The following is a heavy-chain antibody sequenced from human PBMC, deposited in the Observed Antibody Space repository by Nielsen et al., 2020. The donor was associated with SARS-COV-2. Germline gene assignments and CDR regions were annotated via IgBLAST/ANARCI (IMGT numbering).Heavy chain of an antibody. D-gene: IGHD2-15*01. CDR1: GFTFNDYY. CDR3: ARGQPEQDIVVVVAATGPGDRGNDMDV. CDR2: ISSSGSTI. J-gene: IGHJ6*02. V-gene: IGHV3-11*04. Sequence: GGSLRLSCAASGFTFNDYYMSWIRQAPGKGLEWVSYISSSGSTIYYADSVKGRFTISRDNAKNSLYLQMNSLRAEDTAVYYCARGQPEQDIVVVVAATGPGDRGNDMDVWGQGTTVTVSS.